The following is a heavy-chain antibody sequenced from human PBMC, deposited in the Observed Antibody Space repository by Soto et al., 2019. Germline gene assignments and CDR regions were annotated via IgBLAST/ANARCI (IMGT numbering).Heavy chain of an antibody. CDR2: ISAYNGNT. D-gene: IGHD3-3*01. J-gene: IGHJ4*02. V-gene: IGHV1-18*01. CDR3: ARDHMMSRGLEWLNH. CDR1: GYIFTSYG. Sequence: ASVKVSCKASGYIFTSYGISWVRQAPGQGLEWMGWISAYNGNTNYAQNLQGRVTMTTDTSTNTAYMELGSLRSDDTAVYYCARDHMMSRGLEWLNHWGQGTLVTVSS.